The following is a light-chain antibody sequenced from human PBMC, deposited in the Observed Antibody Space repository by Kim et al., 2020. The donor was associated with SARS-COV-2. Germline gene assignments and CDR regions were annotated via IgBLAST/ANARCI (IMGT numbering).Light chain of an antibody. V-gene: IGLV1-47*01. CDR1: SSNIGSNY. J-gene: IGLJ2*01. Sequence: GQRVTISCSGSSSNIGSNYVYWYQQLPGKAPKLLIYRNNQRPSGVPDRFSGSKSGTSASLAISGLRSEDEADYYCAAWDDSLSAVVFGGGTQLTVL. CDR3: AAWDDSLSAVV. CDR2: RNN.